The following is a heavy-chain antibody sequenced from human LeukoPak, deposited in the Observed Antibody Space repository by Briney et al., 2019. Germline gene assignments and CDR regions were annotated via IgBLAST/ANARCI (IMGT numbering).Heavy chain of an antibody. CDR1: GGSISSGGYY. J-gene: IGHJ4*02. CDR2: IYHSGST. D-gene: IGHD3-22*01. Sequence: SETLSLTCTVSGGSISSGGYYWSWIRQPPGKGLQWIGYIYHSGSTYYNPSLKSRVTISVDRSKNQFSLNLNSVTAADTAVYSCARLGTYYYHISGDTACDWGQGTLVTVSS. V-gene: IGHV4-30-2*01. CDR3: ARLGTYYYHISGDTACD.